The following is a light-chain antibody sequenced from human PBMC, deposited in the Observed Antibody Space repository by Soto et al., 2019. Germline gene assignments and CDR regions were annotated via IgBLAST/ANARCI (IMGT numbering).Light chain of an antibody. CDR1: QTLRRTY. CDR2: GAS. V-gene: IGKV3-20*01. J-gene: IGKJ5*01. Sequence: EILLMQSPGTLSLSPGERATLSCRASQTLRRTYLAWYQQRPGQAPRLLIYGASNRATGIADRFSGSGSGTDFTLTISRLEPEDFAVYYCQYYVTSRITFGQGTRLEI. CDR3: QYYVTSRIT.